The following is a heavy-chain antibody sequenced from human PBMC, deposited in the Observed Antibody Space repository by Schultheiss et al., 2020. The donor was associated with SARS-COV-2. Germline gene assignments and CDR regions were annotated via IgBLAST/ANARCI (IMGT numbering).Heavy chain of an antibody. V-gene: IGHV5-10-1*01. Sequence: GGSLRLSCKGSGYSFTSYWIGWVRQMPGKGLEWMGRIDPSDSYTNYSPSFQGHVTISADKSISTAYLQWSSLKASDTAMYYCARDAPGWLVPYNYYFDYWGQGTLVTVSS. CDR2: IDPSDSYT. J-gene: IGHJ4*02. CDR3: ARDAPGWLVPYNYYFDY. CDR1: GYSFTSYW. D-gene: IGHD6-19*01.